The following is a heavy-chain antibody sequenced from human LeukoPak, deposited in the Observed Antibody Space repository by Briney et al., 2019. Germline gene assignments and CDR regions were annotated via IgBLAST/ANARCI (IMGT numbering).Heavy chain of an antibody. V-gene: IGHV1-18*01. J-gene: IGHJ4*02. CDR2: ASAYNGDT. Sequence: GASVKVSCKASGYTFTSYGISWVRQAPGQGLEWMGWASAYNGDTNYAQNLQGRVTMTTDTSTSTAYMELRSLRSDDTAVYYCARDTAAIIVATIWFDYWGQGTLVTVSS. CDR3: ARDTAAIIVATIWFDY. CDR1: GYTFTSYG. D-gene: IGHD5-12*01.